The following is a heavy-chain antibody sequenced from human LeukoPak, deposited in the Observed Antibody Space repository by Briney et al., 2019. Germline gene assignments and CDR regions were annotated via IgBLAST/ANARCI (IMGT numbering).Heavy chain of an antibody. Sequence: GSLRLSGAASGFPFGSYWMHWVRQAPGKGLVWVSRTYSDGSSTIYADSVKGRFTVSRDNAKNTLYLEMNSLRVEDTAVYYCARGRGSGSYYDYWGQGTLVTVSS. V-gene: IGHV3-74*01. D-gene: IGHD3-10*01. CDR1: GFPFGSYW. J-gene: IGHJ4*02. CDR3: ARGRGSGSYYDY. CDR2: TYSDGSST.